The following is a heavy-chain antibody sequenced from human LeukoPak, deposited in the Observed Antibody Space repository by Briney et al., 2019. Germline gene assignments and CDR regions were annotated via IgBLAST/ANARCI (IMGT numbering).Heavy chain of an antibody. V-gene: IGHV3-30*02. D-gene: IGHD6-13*01. CDR3: AKDRGTLPPIAAAGTLTQLYYGMDV. CDR1: GFTFSSYG. J-gene: IGHJ6*02. Sequence: TGGSLRLSCAASGFTFSSYGMHWVRQAPGKGLEWVAFIRYDGSNKYYADSVKGRFTISRDNSKNTLYLQMNSLRAEDTAVYYCAKDRGTLPPIAAAGTLTQLYYGMDVWGQGTTVTVSS. CDR2: IRYDGSNK.